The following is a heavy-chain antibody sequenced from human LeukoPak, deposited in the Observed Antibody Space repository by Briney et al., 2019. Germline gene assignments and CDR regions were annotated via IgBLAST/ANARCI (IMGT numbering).Heavy chain of an antibody. CDR3: VRDIDYYDSSGFGGGYYYYYYMDV. V-gene: IGHV1-2*06. J-gene: IGHJ6*03. D-gene: IGHD3-22*01. CDR2: INPKSGGT. CDR1: GYTFIDYH. Sequence: ASVKVSCKASGYTFIDYHLHWVRQAPGQGLEWMGRINPKSGGTNYAQKFQGRVTMTRDTSISTAYMEVSSLRSDDTAVYFCVRDIDYYDSSGFGGGYYYYYYMDVWGRGTTVTVSS.